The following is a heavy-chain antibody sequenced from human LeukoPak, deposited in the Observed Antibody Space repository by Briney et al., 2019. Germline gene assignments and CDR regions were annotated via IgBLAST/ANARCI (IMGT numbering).Heavy chain of an antibody. CDR3: AKIMTRSSICPCSGFDW. CDR1: GFTFNNYA. Sequence: QPGGSLRLSCAAAGFTFNNYAMGWVRQAPGKGLEWVSSISDNGDSTYYADSVKGRFTISRDNSKNTVYLQMSSLRAEDTAVYYCAKIMTRSSICPCSGFDWWGQGTLVTVSS. D-gene: IGHD2-2*01. J-gene: IGHJ4*02. V-gene: IGHV3-23*01. CDR2: ISDNGDST.